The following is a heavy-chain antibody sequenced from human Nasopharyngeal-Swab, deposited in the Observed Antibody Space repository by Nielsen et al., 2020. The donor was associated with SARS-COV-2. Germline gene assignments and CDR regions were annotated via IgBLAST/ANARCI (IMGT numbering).Heavy chain of an antibody. CDR3: ARAQGLGRRIAAALVY. CDR1: EFTFSSYA. Sequence: GESLKISCAASEFTFSSYAMHWVRQAPGKGLEWVAVISYDGSNKYCADSVKGRFTISRDNSKNTLYLQMNSLRAEDTAVYYCARAQGLGRRIAAALVYWGQGTLVTVSS. D-gene: IGHD6-13*01. V-gene: IGHV3-30*04. CDR2: ISYDGSNK. J-gene: IGHJ4*02.